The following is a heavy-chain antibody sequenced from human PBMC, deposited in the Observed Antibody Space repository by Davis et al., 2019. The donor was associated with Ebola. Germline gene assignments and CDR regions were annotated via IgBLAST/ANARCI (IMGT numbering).Heavy chain of an antibody. D-gene: IGHD3-10*01. V-gene: IGHV4-39*01. J-gene: IGHJ3*01. CDR3: ASRPITLVRDGAFDV. Sequence: SETLSLTCTVSGGSISSTTHFWGWIRQPPGKGLEWIGGITNTGSTYYNPSLESRVTISVDTSMNQFSLKLTSLTAADTAVYYCASRPITLVRDGAFDVWGQGTMVSVSS. CDR1: GGSISSTTHF. CDR2: ITNTGST.